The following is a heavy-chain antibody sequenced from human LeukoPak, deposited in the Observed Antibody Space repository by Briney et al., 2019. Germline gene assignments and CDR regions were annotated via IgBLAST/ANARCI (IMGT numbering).Heavy chain of an antibody. CDR2: IWYDGKTS. D-gene: IGHD2-8*02. V-gene: IGHV3-33*01. CDR3: ARDVTGSDSYYGLDV. J-gene: IGHJ6*02. Sequence: PGGPLRLSCAASGFTFNIYGIHWVRQAPGKGLEWVAVIWYDGKTSYYADSIKGRFSISRDNSKNTLYLQMNSLRAEDTAIYYCARDVTGSDSYYGLDVRGQGTTVTVSS. CDR1: GFTFNIYG.